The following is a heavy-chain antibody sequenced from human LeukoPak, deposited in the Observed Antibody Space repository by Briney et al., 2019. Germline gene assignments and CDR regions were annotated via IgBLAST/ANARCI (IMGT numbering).Heavy chain of an antibody. Sequence: SETLSLTCTVSGGAVTSNSYYWSRIRQPPGTGLEWIGYISYSGSTNYNPSLKSRITISVDTSKNQFSLKLTSGTAADTAVYYCAAICFGNLAIDYWGQGTLVTVSS. J-gene: IGHJ4*02. D-gene: IGHD3-10*01. CDR1: GGAVTSNSYY. CDR3: AAICFGNLAIDY. CDR2: ISYSGST. V-gene: IGHV4-61*01.